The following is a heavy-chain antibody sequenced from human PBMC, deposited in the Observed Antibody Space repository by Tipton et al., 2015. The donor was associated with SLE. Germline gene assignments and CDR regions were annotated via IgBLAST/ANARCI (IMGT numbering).Heavy chain of an antibody. V-gene: IGHV4-39*07. CDR2: IYYSGST. CDR1: GGSISSSSYY. Sequence: LRLSCTVSGGSISSSSYYWGWMRQPPGKGLEWIGSIYYSGSTYYNPSLKSRVTMSVDTSQNQFSLKLSSVTAADTAVYFCARRHYSGPFDSWGQGTLVTVSS. J-gene: IGHJ4*02. D-gene: IGHD5-12*01. CDR3: ARRHYSGPFDS.